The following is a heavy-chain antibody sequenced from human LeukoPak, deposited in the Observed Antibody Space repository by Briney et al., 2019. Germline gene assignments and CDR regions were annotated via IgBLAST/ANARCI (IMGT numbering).Heavy chain of an antibody. D-gene: IGHD2-2*01. V-gene: IGHV1-69*06. J-gene: IGHJ6*03. Sequence: ASVKVSCKASGGTFSSYAISWVRQAPGQGLEWMGGIIPIFGTANYAQKFQGRVTITADKSTSTAYMELSSLRSEDTAVYYCARSKDIVVVPAALRYYYYYYMDVWGKGTTVTVSS. CDR3: ARSKDIVVVPAALRYYYYYYMDV. CDR2: IIPIFGTA. CDR1: GGTFSSYA.